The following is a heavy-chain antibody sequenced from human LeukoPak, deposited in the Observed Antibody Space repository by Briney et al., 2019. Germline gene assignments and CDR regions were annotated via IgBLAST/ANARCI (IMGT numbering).Heavy chain of an antibody. CDR1: GFTFNTFT. J-gene: IGHJ6*02. Sequence: GGSLRLSCAASGFTFNTFTMNWVRRAPGKGLEWVSSITSSSSYIYYADSVKGRFTISRDNTKKSLYLEMNSLSAEDTAVYYCARDPGGSYYYYGMDVWGQGTTVTVSS. CDR2: ITSSSSYI. CDR3: ARDPGGSYYYYGMDV. V-gene: IGHV3-21*01. D-gene: IGHD1-26*01.